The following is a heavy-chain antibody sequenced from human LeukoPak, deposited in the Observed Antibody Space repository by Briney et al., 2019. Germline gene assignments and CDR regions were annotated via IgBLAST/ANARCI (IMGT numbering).Heavy chain of an antibody. CDR1: GYTFTSYG. J-gene: IGHJ5*02. Sequence: ASVKVSCKASGYTFTSYGISWVRQAPGQGLEWMGWISAYNGNTNYVQKLQGRVTMTIDTSTSTVYMELRSLRSDDTAVYYCARVTQAYYYDSSGTSFGYWFDPWGQGTPVTVSS. CDR3: ARVTQAYYYDSSGTSFGYWFDP. CDR2: ISAYNGNT. D-gene: IGHD3-22*01. V-gene: IGHV1-18*01.